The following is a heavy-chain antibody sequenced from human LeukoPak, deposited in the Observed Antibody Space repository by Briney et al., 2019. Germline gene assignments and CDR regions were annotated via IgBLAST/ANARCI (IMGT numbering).Heavy chain of an antibody. CDR3: ARDFASGSRLIDY. CDR1: GGSISSYY. Sequence: SETLSLTCTVSGGSISSYYWSWIRQPPGKGLEWIGSIYYSGSTYYNPSLKSRVTISVDTSKNQFSLKLSSVTAADTAVYYCARDFASGSRLIDYWGQGTLVTVSS. V-gene: IGHV4-59*12. CDR2: IYYSGST. D-gene: IGHD6-19*01. J-gene: IGHJ4*02.